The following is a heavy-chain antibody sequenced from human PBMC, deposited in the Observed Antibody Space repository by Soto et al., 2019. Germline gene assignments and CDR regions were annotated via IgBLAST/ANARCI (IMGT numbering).Heavy chain of an antibody. Sequence: QVQLQESGPGLVKPSETLSLTCTVSGGSISSYYWSWIRQPPGKGLEWIGYIYYSGSTNYNPSLKSQVTVSVDPSKNQFSLKLSAVTAADTAVYYCARRRDYYYDSSGYYYNWYFDLWGRGTLVTVSS. CDR1: GGSISSYY. D-gene: IGHD3-22*01. V-gene: IGHV4-59*08. J-gene: IGHJ2*01. CDR3: ARRRDYYYDSSGYYYNWYFDL. CDR2: IYYSGST.